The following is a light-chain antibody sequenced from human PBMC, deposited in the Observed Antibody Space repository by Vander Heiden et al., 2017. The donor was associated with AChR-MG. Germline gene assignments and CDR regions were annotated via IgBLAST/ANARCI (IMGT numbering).Light chain of an antibody. J-gene: IGKJ1*01. CDR3: QQRDSTPQT. V-gene: IGKV1-39*01. CDR2: AAS. CDR1: QSITTY. Sequence: DIQMTHSPSSLSASVGDRITITCRASQSITTYLNWFQQKPGKAPKLLIYAASSLQSGVPSRFSGSGSGTDFTLTISRLQPEDFATYYCQQRDSTPQTFGQGTKVEI.